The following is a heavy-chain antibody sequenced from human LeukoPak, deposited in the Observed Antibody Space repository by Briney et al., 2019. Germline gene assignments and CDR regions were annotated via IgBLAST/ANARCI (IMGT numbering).Heavy chain of an antibody. D-gene: IGHD3-22*01. CDR2: IYSGGST. CDR3: AKDQGITMIVVVIDAFDI. CDR1: GFTVSSNY. Sequence: PGGSLRLSCAASGFTVSSNYMSWVRQAPGKGLEWVSVIYSGGSTYYADSVKGRFTISRDNSKNTLYLQMNSLRAEDTAVYYCAKDQGITMIVVVIDAFDIWGQGTMVTVSS. V-gene: IGHV3-53*01. J-gene: IGHJ3*02.